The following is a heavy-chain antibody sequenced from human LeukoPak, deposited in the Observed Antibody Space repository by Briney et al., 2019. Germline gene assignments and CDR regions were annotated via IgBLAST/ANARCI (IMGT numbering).Heavy chain of an antibody. D-gene: IGHD4-17*01. J-gene: IGHJ4*02. Sequence: GGSLRLSCAASGFTFSDYGMHWVRQAPGKGLEWVAVISYDGSNKYSADSVKGRFTISRDNSKNTLYLQMNSLRAEDTAVYYCAKDEDYGHYVLSYCGQGTLVTVSS. V-gene: IGHV3-30*18. CDR1: GFTFSDYG. CDR3: AKDEDYGHYVLSY. CDR2: ISYDGSNK.